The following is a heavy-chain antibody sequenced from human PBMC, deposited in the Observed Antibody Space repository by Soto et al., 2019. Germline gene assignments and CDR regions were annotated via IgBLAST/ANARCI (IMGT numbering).Heavy chain of an antibody. CDR1: GGSISSGDYY. D-gene: IGHD3-3*01. V-gene: IGHV4-30-4*01. CDR2: IDYSGST. CDR3: ARGGRTIFGRYFDY. J-gene: IGHJ4*02. Sequence: QVQLQESGPGLVKPSQTLSLTCTVSGGSISSGDYYWSWIRQPPGKGLEWIGYIDYSGSTYYNPSLRSRLTISVDTSKNQFSLKLSSVTAADTAVYYCARGGRTIFGRYFDYCGQGTLVTVSS.